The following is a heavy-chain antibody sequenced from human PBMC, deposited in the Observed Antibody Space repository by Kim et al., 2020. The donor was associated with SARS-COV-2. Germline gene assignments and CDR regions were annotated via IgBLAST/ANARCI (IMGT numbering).Heavy chain of an antibody. D-gene: IGHD3-22*01. Sequence: SETLSLTCAVYGGSFSGYYWSWIRQPPGKGLEWIGEINHSGSTNYNPSLKSRVTISVDTSKNQFSLKLSSVTAADTAVYYCARGPRPYYYDSSGYYYYYYYSMDAWGRGTTVTVSS. V-gene: IGHV4-34*01. CDR2: INHSGST. CDR3: ARGPRPYYYDSSGYYYYYYYSMDA. J-gene: IGHJ6*04. CDR1: GGSFSGYY.